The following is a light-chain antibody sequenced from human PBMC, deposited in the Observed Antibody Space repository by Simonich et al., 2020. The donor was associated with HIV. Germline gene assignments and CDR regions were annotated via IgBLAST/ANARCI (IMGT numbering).Light chain of an antibody. CDR3: SSYAGSNNVV. J-gene: IGLJ2*01. Sequence: QSALTQPPSASGSPGQSVTISCTGTSSDVGGYNYVSWYQPHSGKAPKLMIYEVSKRPSGVPDRFSGSKSGNTASLTVSGLQAEDEADYYCSSYAGSNNVVFGGGTKLTVL. V-gene: IGLV2-8*01. CDR1: SSDVGGYNY. CDR2: EVS.